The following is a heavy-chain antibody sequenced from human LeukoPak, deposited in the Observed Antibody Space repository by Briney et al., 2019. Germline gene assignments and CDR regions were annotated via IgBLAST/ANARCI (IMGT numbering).Heavy chain of an antibody. CDR3: ARGGQTPPYYDFWSGKPTYCYYYMDV. D-gene: IGHD3-3*01. J-gene: IGHJ6*03. V-gene: IGHV1-46*01. CDR1: GYTFTSYY. CDR2: INPSGGST. Sequence: ASVKVSCKASGYTFTSYYMHWVRQAPGQGLEWMGIINPSGGSTSYAQKFQGRVTMTRDMSTSTVYMELSSLRSEDTAVYYCARGGQTPPYYDFWSGKPTYCYYYMDVWGKGTTVTVSS.